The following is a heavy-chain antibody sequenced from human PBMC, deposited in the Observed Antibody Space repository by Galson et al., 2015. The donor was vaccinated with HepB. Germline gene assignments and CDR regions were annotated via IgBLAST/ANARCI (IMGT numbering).Heavy chain of an antibody. CDR2: VNHSGST. D-gene: IGHD2-21*02. CDR3: ARGRVAPTGTASYFDF. V-gene: IGHV4-34*01. Sequence: SETLSLTCAVYGGSFSGHYWSWVRQPPGKGLEWIGEVNHSGSTNYNPSLKSRATISADTSKNQFSLKVNSVTAADTAVYYCARGRVAPTGTASYFDFWGLGTLVTVSS. CDR1: GGSFSGHY. J-gene: IGHJ4*02.